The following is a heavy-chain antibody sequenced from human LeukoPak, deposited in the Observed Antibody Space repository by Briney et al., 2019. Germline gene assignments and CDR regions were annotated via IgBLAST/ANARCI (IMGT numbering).Heavy chain of an antibody. V-gene: IGHV1-46*01. CDR2: INPSGGST. CDR1: GYTFTSYY. CDR3: ARGPLGRSSSWYYFDY. D-gene: IGHD6-13*01. Sequence: ASVKVSCKASGYTFTSYYMHWVRQAPGQGLEWMGIINPSGGSTSYAQKSQGRVTMTRDTSTSTVYMELSSLRSEDTAVYYCARGPLGRSSSWYYFDYWGQGTLVTVSS. J-gene: IGHJ4*02.